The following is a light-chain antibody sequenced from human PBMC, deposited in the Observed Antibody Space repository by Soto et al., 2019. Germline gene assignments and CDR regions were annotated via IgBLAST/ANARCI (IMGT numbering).Light chain of an antibody. Sequence: QSVLTQPPSVSAAPGQKVTISCSGSSSNIGNNYVSWYQQLPGTAPKLLIYDNSQRPSGIPDRFSASKSGTSATLGITRLQTGDEADYYCGTWDSSLSAYVFATGTKVTVL. J-gene: IGLJ1*01. V-gene: IGLV1-51*01. CDR2: DNS. CDR1: SSNIGNNY. CDR3: GTWDSSLSAYV.